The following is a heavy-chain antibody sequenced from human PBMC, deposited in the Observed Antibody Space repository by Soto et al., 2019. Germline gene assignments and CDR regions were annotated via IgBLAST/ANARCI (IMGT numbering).Heavy chain of an antibody. D-gene: IGHD4-4*01. V-gene: IGHV5-51*01. Sequence: GESLKISCEASGYTFTNYWIGWVRQMPGKGLEWMGIIYPGDSDTRYSPSFQGQVTISADKSTSTAYLQWSSLKASDTAIYYCARNDYNGNSVDYWGQGALVTVSS. CDR1: GYTFTNYW. J-gene: IGHJ4*02. CDR3: ARNDYNGNSVDY. CDR2: IYPGDSDT.